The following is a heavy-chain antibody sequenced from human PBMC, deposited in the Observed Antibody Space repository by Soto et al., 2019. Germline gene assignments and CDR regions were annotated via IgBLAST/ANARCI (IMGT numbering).Heavy chain of an antibody. CDR2: IKSKTDGGTT. J-gene: IGHJ6*02. Sequence: KTGGSLRLSCAASGFTFSNAWMSWVRQAPGKGLEWVGRIKSKTDGGTTDYAAPVKGRFTISRDDSKNTLYLQMNSLKTEDTAVYYCTTTFYYYYGMDVWGQGTTVTVSS. V-gene: IGHV3-15*01. CDR3: TTTFYYYYGMDV. CDR1: GFTFSNAW.